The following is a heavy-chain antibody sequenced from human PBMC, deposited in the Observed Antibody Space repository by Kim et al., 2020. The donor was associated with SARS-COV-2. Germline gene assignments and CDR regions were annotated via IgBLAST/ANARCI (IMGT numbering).Heavy chain of an antibody. CDR1: GFTFSSYW. V-gene: IGHV3-7*01. Sequence: GGSLRLSCAASGFTFSSYWMSWVRQAPGKGLEWVANIKQDGSEKYYVDSVKGRFTISRDNAKNSLYLQMNSLRAEDTAVYYCARDLKSYATMVRGVYFDYWGQGTLVTVSS. CDR3: ARDLKSYATMVRGVYFDY. J-gene: IGHJ4*02. CDR2: IKQDGSEK. D-gene: IGHD3-10*01.